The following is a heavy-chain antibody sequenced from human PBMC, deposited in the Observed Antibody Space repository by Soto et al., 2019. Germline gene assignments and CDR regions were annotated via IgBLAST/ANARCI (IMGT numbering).Heavy chain of an antibody. CDR3: ARETLRPYYGDWGNHDAFDI. CDR2: IWYDGSNK. D-gene: IGHD4-17*01. V-gene: IGHV3-33*01. J-gene: IGHJ3*02. CDR1: GFTFSSYG. Sequence: GGSLRLSCAASGFTFSSYGMHWVRQAPGKGLEWVAVIWYDGSNKYYADSVKGRFTMSRDNSKNTLYLQMNSLRAEDTAVYYCARETLRPYYGDWGNHDAFDIWGQGTMVTVSS.